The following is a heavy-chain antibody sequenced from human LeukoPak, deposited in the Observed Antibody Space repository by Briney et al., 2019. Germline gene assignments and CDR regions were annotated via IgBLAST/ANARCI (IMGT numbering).Heavy chain of an antibody. CDR2: IIPILGIA. Sequence: GASVKVSCKASGGTFSSYAISWVRQAPGQGLEWMGRIIPILGIADYAQKFQGRVTITADKSTSTAYRELSSLRSEDTAVYYCARVDTAMVIDYWGQGTLVTVSS. D-gene: IGHD5-18*01. V-gene: IGHV1-69*04. CDR1: GGTFSSYA. J-gene: IGHJ4*02. CDR3: ARVDTAMVIDY.